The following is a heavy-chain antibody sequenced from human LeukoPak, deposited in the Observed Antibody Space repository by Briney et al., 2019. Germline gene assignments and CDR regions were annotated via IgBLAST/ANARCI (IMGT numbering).Heavy chain of an antibody. D-gene: IGHD2-2*01. CDR1: GFTFSTYG. Sequence: GGTLRLSCAASGFTFSTYGMTWVRQAPGKGLEWVSGISGSGGSTYYADSVKGRFTISRDNSKNTLYLQMNSLRAEDTAVYYCAKGGLIVVPAARGFDYWGQGTLVTVSS. V-gene: IGHV3-23*01. J-gene: IGHJ4*02. CDR3: AKGGLIVVPAARGFDY. CDR2: ISGSGGST.